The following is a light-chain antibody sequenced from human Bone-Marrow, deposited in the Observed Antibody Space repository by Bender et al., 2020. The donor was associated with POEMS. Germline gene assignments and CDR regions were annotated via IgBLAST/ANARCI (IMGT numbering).Light chain of an antibody. CDR2: EVG. CDR3: VAWDDSLNGWV. CDR1: GSNIGGYP. V-gene: IGLV1-44*01. J-gene: IGLJ3*02. Sequence: QSVLTQPPSVSGTPGQRVTISCSGSGSNIGGYPVNWYQQLPGTAPKLLLSEVGLRPSGVPDRFSGSKSGNTASLTISGRQSDDEAIYYCVAWDDSLNGWVFGGGTKLTVL.